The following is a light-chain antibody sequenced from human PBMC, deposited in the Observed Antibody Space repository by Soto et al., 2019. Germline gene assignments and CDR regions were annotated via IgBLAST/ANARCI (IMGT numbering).Light chain of an antibody. CDR3: QHYDHLPPLS. CDR1: QDIKNY. Sequence: DIQMTQSPSSLSASVGDRVTITCQASQDIKNYLNWYQQKPGKAPNLLIYDASNLKTGVPSRFSGSGAGTHFTFTISSLQPEDIATYYCQHYDHLPPLSVGGGTKVEIK. J-gene: IGKJ4*01. V-gene: IGKV1-33*01. CDR2: DAS.